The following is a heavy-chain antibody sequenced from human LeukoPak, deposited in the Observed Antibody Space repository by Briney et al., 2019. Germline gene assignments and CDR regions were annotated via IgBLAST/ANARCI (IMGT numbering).Heavy chain of an antibody. CDR3: AKGPLRGTAAAIDY. J-gene: IGHJ4*02. V-gene: IGHV3-30*18. D-gene: IGHD2-2*01. Sequence: PGKSLRLSCAASGFTFNNYGMHWVRQAPGKGLEWVAVISYDGRNNHYPDSVKGRFTISRDISTDTLWLQMDSLRTEDTAVYYCAKGPLRGTAAAIDYWGQGTLVTVSS. CDR2: ISYDGRNN. CDR1: GFTFNNYG.